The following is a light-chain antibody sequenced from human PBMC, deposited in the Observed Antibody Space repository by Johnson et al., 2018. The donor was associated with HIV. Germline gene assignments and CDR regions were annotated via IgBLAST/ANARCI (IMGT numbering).Light chain of an antibody. Sequence: QSALTQPPSVSAAPGQKVTISCSGSSSDMGNYAVSWYQQLPGTAPKLLIYDNNKRPSGIPDRFSGSKSGTSATLGITGLQTGDEADYYCGTWDSSLSAYVFGTGTKVTVL. CDR2: DNN. J-gene: IGLJ1*01. CDR3: GTWDSSLSAYV. V-gene: IGLV1-51*01. CDR1: SSDMGNYA.